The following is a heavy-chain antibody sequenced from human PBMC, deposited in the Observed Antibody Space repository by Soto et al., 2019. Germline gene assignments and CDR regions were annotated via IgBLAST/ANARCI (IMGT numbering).Heavy chain of an antibody. V-gene: IGHV3-53*02. CDR3: VRPAVAAGTGGYFDY. CDR1: GFTVSSNY. J-gene: IGHJ4*02. D-gene: IGHD6-13*01. Sequence: EVQLVETGGGLIQPGGSLRLSCAASGFTVSSNYMSWVRQAPGKGLEWVSVIYSGGSTYYADSVKGRFTISRDNSKNTLYLQMNSLRAEDTAVYYCVRPAVAAGTGGYFDYWGQGTLVTVSS. CDR2: IYSGGST.